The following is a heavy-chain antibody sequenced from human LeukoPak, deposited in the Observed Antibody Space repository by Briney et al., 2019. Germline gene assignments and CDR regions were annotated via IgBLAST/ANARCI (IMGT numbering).Heavy chain of an antibody. Sequence: GRSLRLSCAASGFTFSSYAMHWVRQAPGKGLEWVSVIYSGGSTYYADSVKGRFTISRDNSKNTVYFQMNSLRAEDTAVYYCARVRYYDSSGYYYFDYWGQGTLVTVSS. CDR3: ARVRYYDSSGYYYFDY. V-gene: IGHV3-53*01. CDR2: IYSGGST. CDR1: GFTFSSYA. D-gene: IGHD3-22*01. J-gene: IGHJ4*02.